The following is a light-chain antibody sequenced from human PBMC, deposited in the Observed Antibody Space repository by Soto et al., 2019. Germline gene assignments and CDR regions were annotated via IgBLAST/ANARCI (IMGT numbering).Light chain of an antibody. Sequence: QYVLTQPASVSGSPGQSITISCTGTSSDIGYYDYVSWYQQHPGEAPKLIIYDVTNRPSGVSHRFSGSKSGNTASLTISGLQAEDEADYYCSSYRTSSTYVFGTGTKLTVL. CDR3: SSYRTSSTYV. CDR2: DVT. J-gene: IGLJ1*01. CDR1: SSDIGYYDY. V-gene: IGLV2-14*03.